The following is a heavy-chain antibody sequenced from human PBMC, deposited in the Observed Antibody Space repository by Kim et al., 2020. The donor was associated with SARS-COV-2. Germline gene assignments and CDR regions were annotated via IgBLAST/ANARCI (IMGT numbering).Heavy chain of an antibody. Sequence: RLTISRDTSKNALYLQMNSLRAEDTAVYYCARDPATPDYGDSSVGYGMDVWGQGTTVTVSS. J-gene: IGHJ6*02. D-gene: IGHD4-17*01. V-gene: IGHV3-30*01. CDR3: ARDPATPDYGDSSVGYGMDV.